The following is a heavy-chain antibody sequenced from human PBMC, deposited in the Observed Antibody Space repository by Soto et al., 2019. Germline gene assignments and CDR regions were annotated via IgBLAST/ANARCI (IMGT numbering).Heavy chain of an antibody. D-gene: IGHD6-6*01. V-gene: IGHV3-30*18. Sequence: PGGSLRLSCAASGFTFSSYGMHWVRQAPGKGLEWVAVISYDGSNKYYADSVKGRFTISRDNSKNTLYLQMNSLRAEDTAVYYCAKGRVSRHSSSSLDYWGQGPLVTVSS. J-gene: IGHJ4*02. CDR2: ISYDGSNK. CDR1: GFTFSSYG. CDR3: AKGRVSRHSSSSLDY.